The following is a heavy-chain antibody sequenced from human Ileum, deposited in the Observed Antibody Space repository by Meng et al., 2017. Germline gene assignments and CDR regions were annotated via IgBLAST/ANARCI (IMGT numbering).Heavy chain of an antibody. CDR2: IHHSGST. CDR3: AREWSGSYRHFDY. CDR1: GGSISTSDW. D-gene: IGHD1-26*01. Sequence: QLQRQESGPGLLKPSGTLALTCAVSGGSISTSDWWSWVRQPPGKGLEWIGEIHHSGSTNYNPSLKSRVTISVDKSKNQFSLKLNSVTAADTAVYYCAREWSGSYRHFDYWGQGTLVTVSS. J-gene: IGHJ4*02. V-gene: IGHV4-4*02.